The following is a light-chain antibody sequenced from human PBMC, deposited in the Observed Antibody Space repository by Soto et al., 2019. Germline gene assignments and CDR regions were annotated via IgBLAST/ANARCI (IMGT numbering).Light chain of an antibody. CDR1: KLGDKY. J-gene: IGLJ1*01. CDR2: QDS. V-gene: IGLV3-1*01. Sequence: SYELTQPPSVSVSPGKTASLTCSGDKLGDKYACWYQQKPGQSPVLVIYQDSKRPSGIPERFSGSNSGNTATLTISGTQAMDEADYYCQAWDSSTGGVFGTGTKVTVL. CDR3: QAWDSSTGGV.